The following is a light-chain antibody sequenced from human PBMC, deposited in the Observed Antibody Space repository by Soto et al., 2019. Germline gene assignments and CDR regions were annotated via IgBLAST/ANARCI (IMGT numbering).Light chain of an antibody. CDR3: QQYNDSFQYT. Sequence: DIQMTQSPSTLSASVGDRVTITCRASQSISSWLAWYQQKPGTAPKLLIYAASTLESGVPSRFSGSRSGTESTLTVSSLQPDDFANYYCQQYNDSFQYTFGKGTKVDIX. J-gene: IGKJ2*01. V-gene: IGKV1-5*03. CDR2: AAS. CDR1: QSISSW.